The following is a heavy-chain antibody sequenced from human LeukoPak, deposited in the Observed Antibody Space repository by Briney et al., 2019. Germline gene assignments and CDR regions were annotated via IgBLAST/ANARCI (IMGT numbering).Heavy chain of an antibody. CDR2: IWYDGSNK. CDR3: ARDFYDSSGYYPE. V-gene: IGHV3-33*01. J-gene: IGHJ4*02. D-gene: IGHD3-22*01. CDR1: GFTFSSYG. Sequence: PGGSLRLSCAASGFTFSSYGMHWVRQAPGKGQEWVAVIWYDGSNKYYADSVKGRFTISRDNSKNTLYLQMNSLRAEDTAVYYCARDFYDSSGYYPEWGQGTLVTVSS.